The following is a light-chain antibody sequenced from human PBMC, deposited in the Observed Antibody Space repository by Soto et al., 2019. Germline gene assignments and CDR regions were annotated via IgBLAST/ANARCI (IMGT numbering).Light chain of an antibody. Sequence: QSVLTQPASVSGSPGQSITISCTGTSSDIGTYNSVSWYQHHPGKAPKLLIFEVIDRPSGVSDRFSGSKSGNTASLTISGPQPEDEADYYCCSYTSTYTLVFGGGTKVTVL. CDR2: EVI. CDR3: CSYTSTYTLV. CDR1: SSDIGTYNS. J-gene: IGLJ3*02. V-gene: IGLV2-14*01.